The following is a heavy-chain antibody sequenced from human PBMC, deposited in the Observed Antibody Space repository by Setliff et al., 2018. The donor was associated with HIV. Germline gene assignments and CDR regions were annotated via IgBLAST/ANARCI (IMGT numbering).Heavy chain of an antibody. D-gene: IGHD2-8*01. V-gene: IGHV1-69*05. Sequence: SVKVSCKASGDTFSNYAITWVRQAPGQGLEWMGGINPLFGTTNYAHNFQGRPTITTDQIMSTAYMELTSLRSEDTAVHYCASGSGYCNKGDCYIGVHRTPDKYYFDSWGQGTRVTVSS. J-gene: IGHJ4*02. CDR2: INPLFGTT. CDR3: ASGSGYCNKGDCYIGVHRTPDKYYFDS. CDR1: GDTFSNYA.